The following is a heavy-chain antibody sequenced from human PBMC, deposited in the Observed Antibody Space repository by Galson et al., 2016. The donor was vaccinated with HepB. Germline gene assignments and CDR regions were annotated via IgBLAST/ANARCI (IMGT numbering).Heavy chain of an antibody. J-gene: IGHJ4*02. CDR1: GFNFTRHA. CDR2: ISGSGRLT. Sequence: SLRLSCAVSGFNFTRHAMNWVRQAPGKGLEWVASISGSGRLTHFADSVRGRFSISRDNSKNTLYLQMNSLRVEDTAVYYCAKVQILDVYFFAYWGQGSLVTVSP. D-gene: IGHD3-9*01. CDR3: AKVQILDVYFFAY. V-gene: IGHV3-23*01.